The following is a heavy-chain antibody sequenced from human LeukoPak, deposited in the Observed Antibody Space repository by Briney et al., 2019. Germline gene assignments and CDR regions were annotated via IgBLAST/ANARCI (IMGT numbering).Heavy chain of an antibody. CDR2: INPNRGGT. D-gene: IGHD3-22*01. Sequence: GAPVKVSCKASGHTFTGYYMHWVRQAPGQGLEWMGWINPNRGGTNYAQNFQGSVTISRDTTISTAYMWISRLRADDTAVYYCARSSYYWFDGGYYFVYCGQRALGSVSS. V-gene: IGHV1-2*02. CDR3: ARSSYYWFDGGYYFVY. J-gene: IGHJ4*02. CDR1: GHTFTGYY.